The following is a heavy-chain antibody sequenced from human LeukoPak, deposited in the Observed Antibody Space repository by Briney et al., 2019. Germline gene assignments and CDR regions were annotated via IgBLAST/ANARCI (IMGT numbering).Heavy chain of an antibody. CDR3: ARADLYYYDSSGYN. CDR2: INPNSGGT. V-gene: IGHV1-2*06. D-gene: IGHD3-22*01. J-gene: IGHJ4*02. CDR1: GYTVTGYY. Sequence: ASVKVSCKASGYTVTGYYMHWVRQAPGQGLEWMGRINPNSGGTNYAQKFQGRVTMTRDTSISTAYMELSRLRSDDTAVYYCARADLYYYDSSGYNWGQGTLVTVSS.